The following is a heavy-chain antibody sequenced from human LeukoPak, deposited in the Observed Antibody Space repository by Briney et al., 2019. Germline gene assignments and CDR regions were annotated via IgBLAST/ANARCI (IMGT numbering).Heavy chain of an antibody. J-gene: IGHJ4*02. D-gene: IGHD3-10*01. CDR3: ARVLGYGSGSRLGN. V-gene: IGHV4-61*02. Sequence: SQTLSLTCTVSGGSISSGSYYWSWIRQPAGKGLEWIGRIYTSGSTNYNPSLKSRVTISVDTSKNQFSLKLSSVTAADTAVYYGARVLGYGSGSRLGNWGQGTLVTVSS. CDR2: IYTSGST. CDR1: GGSISSGSYY.